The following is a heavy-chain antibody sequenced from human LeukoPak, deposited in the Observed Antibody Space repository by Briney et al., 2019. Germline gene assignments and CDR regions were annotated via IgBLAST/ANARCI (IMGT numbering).Heavy chain of an antibody. CDR3: ARESNWAYYFDY. V-gene: IGHV1-18*01. CDR2: SSTYNSDT. J-gene: IGHJ4*02. Sequence: ASVKVSCKASGYTLTSYGISWVRQAPGQGLEWMGWSSTYNSDTKYAQSLQGRVTMTTDTSTNTAYMELRDLRSDDTAVYYCARESNWAYYFDYWGQGTLV. D-gene: IGHD1-1*01. CDR1: GYTLTSYG.